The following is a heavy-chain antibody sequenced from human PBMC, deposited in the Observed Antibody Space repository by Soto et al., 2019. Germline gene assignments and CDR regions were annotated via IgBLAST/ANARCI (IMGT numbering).Heavy chain of an antibody. CDR3: ARGSQGSSGWYSADY. Sequence: QVQVVQSGAEVRKPGASVKVSCKASGYTFTSYYMHWVRQAPGQGLEWMGLINPSGGTTNYAQMFQVRVTMTRDASTSTVYMELSSLRSDDTAVYYCARGSQGSSGWYSADYWGQGTPVTVS. CDR1: GYTFTSYY. V-gene: IGHV1-46*01. J-gene: IGHJ4*02. D-gene: IGHD6-19*01. CDR2: INPSGGTT.